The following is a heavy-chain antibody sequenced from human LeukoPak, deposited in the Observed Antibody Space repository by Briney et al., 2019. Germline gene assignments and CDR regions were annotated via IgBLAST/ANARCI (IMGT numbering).Heavy chain of an antibody. CDR3: ARAQWPDY. J-gene: IGHJ4*02. D-gene: IGHD6-19*01. Sequence: HPGRSLRLSCAASGFTFSSYGMHWVRQAPGKGLEWVAVISYDGSNKYYADSVKGRFTISRDNSKNTLYLQMNSLRAEDTAVYYCARAQWPDYWGQGTLVTASS. CDR2: ISYDGSNK. CDR1: GFTFSSYG. V-gene: IGHV3-30*03.